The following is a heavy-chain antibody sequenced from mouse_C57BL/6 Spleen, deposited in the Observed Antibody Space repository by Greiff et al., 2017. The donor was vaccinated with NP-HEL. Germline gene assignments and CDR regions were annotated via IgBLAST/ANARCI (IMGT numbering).Heavy chain of an antibody. V-gene: IGHV3-6*01. CDR1: GYSITSGYY. D-gene: IGHD2-14*01. CDR2: ISYDGSN. CDR3: AHRGYAMDY. Sequence: EVKLVESGPGLVKPSQSLSLTCSVTGYSITSGYYWNWIRQFPGNKLEWMGYISYDGSNNYNPSLKNRISITRDTSKNQFFLKLNSVTTEDTATYYCAHRGYAMDYWGQGTSVTVSS. J-gene: IGHJ4*01.